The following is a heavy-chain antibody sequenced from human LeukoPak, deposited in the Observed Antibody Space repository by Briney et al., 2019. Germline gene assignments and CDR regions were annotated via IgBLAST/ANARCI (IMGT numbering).Heavy chain of an antibody. J-gene: IGHJ4*02. CDR3: ARAPGSGAPHFDY. CDR2: LSYDGSNK. CDR1: GYTFSRHA. D-gene: IGHD6-19*01. V-gene: IGHV3-30*04. Sequence: SLRLSCAAPGYTFSRHAMHWVRQAPGKGLQWVADLSYDGSNKYYADTVKGRFTISRDNSKNTQYLQMSSLRAEDTAVYYCARAPGSGAPHFDYWGQGTLVTVSS.